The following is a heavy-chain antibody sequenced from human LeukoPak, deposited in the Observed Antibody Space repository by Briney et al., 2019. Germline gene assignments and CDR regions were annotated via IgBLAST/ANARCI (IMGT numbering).Heavy chain of an antibody. Sequence: GGSLRLSCSASGFTFSSYAMHWVRPAPGKGLEYVSAISSNGGSTYYADSVKGRFTISRDNSKNTLYLQMNSLRDEDTAVYYCARDSSGWYDHWGQGTLVTVSS. CDR3: ARDSSGWYDH. D-gene: IGHD6-19*01. J-gene: IGHJ5*02. V-gene: IGHV3-64*04. CDR2: ISSNGGST. CDR1: GFTFSSYA.